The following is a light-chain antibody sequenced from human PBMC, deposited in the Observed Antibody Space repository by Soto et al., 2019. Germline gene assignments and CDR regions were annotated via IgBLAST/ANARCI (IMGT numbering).Light chain of an antibody. CDR2: GTS. CDR1: QSVSSD. CDR3: QQYNNWPPYT. V-gene: IGKV3-15*01. Sequence: EIVMTQSPATLSQSPGERATLSCRASQSVSSDLAWYQQRPGQAPRLLIYGTSTRATGIPARFSGGGSGTQFTLTISSLQSEDFAVYYCQQYNNWPPYTFGQGTKLEIK. J-gene: IGKJ2*01.